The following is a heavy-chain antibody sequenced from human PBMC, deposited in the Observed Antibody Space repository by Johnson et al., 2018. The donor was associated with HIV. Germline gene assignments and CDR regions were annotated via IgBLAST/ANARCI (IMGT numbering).Heavy chain of an antibody. CDR3: ARGEGYEYDAFDI. Sequence: VQLVESGGGVVRPGGSLRLSCAASGFTLDDYGMNWVRQAPGKGLEWVSGINWNGDNTGYVDSVKGRFTISRDNAKNSLYLQMNSLRAEDTALYYCARGEGYEYDAFDIWGQGTMVTVSS. CDR1: GFTLDDYG. CDR2: INWNGDNT. J-gene: IGHJ3*02. V-gene: IGHV3-20*04. D-gene: IGHD5-12*01.